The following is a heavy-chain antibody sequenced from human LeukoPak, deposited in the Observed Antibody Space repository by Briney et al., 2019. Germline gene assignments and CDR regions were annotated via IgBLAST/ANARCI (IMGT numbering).Heavy chain of an antibody. D-gene: IGHD3-10*01. Sequence: GGSLRLSCAASGFTFSSYGMHWVRQAPGKGLEWVTFIQYDGSNKYYADSVKGRFTISRDNSKNTLYLQMNSLRAEDTAVYYCAKWGSGSYYNVVYYYYMDVWGKGTTVTISS. CDR2: IQYDGSNK. CDR3: AKWGSGSYYNVVYYYYMDV. V-gene: IGHV3-30*02. J-gene: IGHJ6*03. CDR1: GFTFSSYG.